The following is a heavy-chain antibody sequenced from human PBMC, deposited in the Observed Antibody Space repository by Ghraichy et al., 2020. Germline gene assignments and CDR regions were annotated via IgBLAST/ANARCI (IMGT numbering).Heavy chain of an antibody. Sequence: ASVKVSCKASGYTFSSYGFSWVRQAPGQGLEWMGWISGYNGNTNYAQKIQGRVTMTTDISTTTVYMELRCLRSDDTAVYYCARAGPYYYDSSGYYERVNYMDFWGQGTLVTVSS. V-gene: IGHV1-18*01. CDR1: GYTFSSYG. D-gene: IGHD3-22*01. CDR3: ARAGPYYYDSSGYYERVNYMDF. CDR2: ISGYNGNT. J-gene: IGHJ4*02.